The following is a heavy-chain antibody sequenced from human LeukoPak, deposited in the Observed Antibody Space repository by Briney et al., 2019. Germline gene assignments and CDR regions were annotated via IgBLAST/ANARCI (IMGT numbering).Heavy chain of an antibody. J-gene: IGHJ5*02. Sequence: SETLSLTCTVSGGSISSYYWSWIRRPPGKGLEWIGYIYYSGSTNYNPSLKSRVTISVDTSKNQFSLKLSSVTAADTAVYYCAREGTAAADNWFDPWGQGTLVTVSS. V-gene: IGHV4-59*01. CDR2: IYYSGST. CDR1: GGSISSYY. D-gene: IGHD6-13*01. CDR3: AREGTAAADNWFDP.